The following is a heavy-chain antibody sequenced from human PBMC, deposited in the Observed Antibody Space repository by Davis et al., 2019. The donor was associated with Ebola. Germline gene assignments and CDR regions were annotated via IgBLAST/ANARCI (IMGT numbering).Heavy chain of an antibody. Sequence: PGGSLRLSCAASGFTFSSYGMHWVRQAPGKGLEWVAVISYDGSNKYYADSVKGRFTISRDNSKNTLYLQMNSLRAEDTAVYYCAKSFGYYDGVDYWGQGTLVTVSS. V-gene: IGHV3-30*18. J-gene: IGHJ4*02. CDR1: GFTFSSYG. CDR3: AKSFGYYDGVDY. D-gene: IGHD3-22*01. CDR2: ISYDGSNK.